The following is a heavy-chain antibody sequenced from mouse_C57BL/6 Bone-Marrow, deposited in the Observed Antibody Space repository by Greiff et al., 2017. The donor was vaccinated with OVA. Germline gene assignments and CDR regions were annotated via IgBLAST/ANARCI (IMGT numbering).Heavy chain of an antibody. J-gene: IGHJ2*01. CDR1: GFTFSSYA. CDR2: ISAGGSYT. CDR3: ARDPPYDYDGFDY. V-gene: IGHV5-4*01. Sequence: EVKVVESGGGLVKPGGSLKLSCAASGFTFSSYAMSWVRQTPEKRLEWVATISAGGSYTYYTDNVKGRFTISRDNATNNLYLQMSHLKSEDTAMYYCARDPPYDYDGFDYWGQGTTLTVSS. D-gene: IGHD2-4*01.